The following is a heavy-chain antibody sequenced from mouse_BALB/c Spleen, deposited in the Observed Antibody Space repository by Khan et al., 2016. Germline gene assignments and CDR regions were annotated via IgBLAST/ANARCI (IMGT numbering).Heavy chain of an antibody. CDR3: ARYRYYDGSSRYFDV. Sequence: QIQLVQSGPELKKPGKTVKISCKASGYTFTNYGMNWVKQAPGKGLKWMGWINTYSGESTYADDFKGRFAFSLETSANTAYLQFNNLKNEDTATWFCARYRYYDGSSRYFDVWGAGTTVTVSS. D-gene: IGHD1-1*01. CDR2: INTYSGES. J-gene: IGHJ1*01. V-gene: IGHV9-3-1*01. CDR1: GYTFTNYG.